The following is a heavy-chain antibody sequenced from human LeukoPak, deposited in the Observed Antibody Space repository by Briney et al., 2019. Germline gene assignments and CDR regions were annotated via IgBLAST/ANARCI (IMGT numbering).Heavy chain of an antibody. CDR1: GFTFGDYA. J-gene: IGHJ4*02. Sequence: GGSPRLSCTASGFTFGDYAMSWVRQAPGKGLEWVGFIRSKAYGGTTEYAASVKGRLTISRDDSKSIAYLQMNSLKTEDTAVYYCTRESGVGALSYWGQGTLVTVSS. D-gene: IGHD1-26*01. V-gene: IGHV3-49*04. CDR2: IRSKAYGGTT. CDR3: TRESGVGALSY.